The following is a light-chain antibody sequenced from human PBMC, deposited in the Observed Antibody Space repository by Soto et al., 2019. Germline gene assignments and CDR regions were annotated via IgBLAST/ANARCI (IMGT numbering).Light chain of an antibody. V-gene: IGKV1-9*01. CDR2: GAS. J-gene: IGKJ1*01. Sequence: IQLTQSPSFLSASIGDRVTITCRASQGISTYLAWYQQKPGKAPKNLIYGASTLQRGVPSRFSGGGSGTEFTLTISSLQPEDFATYYCQELNSYPRTFGQGTKVEVK. CDR1: QGISTY. CDR3: QELNSYPRT.